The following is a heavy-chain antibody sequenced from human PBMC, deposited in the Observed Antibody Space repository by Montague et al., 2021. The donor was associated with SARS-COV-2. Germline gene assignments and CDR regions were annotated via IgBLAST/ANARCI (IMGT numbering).Heavy chain of an antibody. CDR2: ISGDGGKT. CDR3: AKGTYFYDSSGYYPESHYSYFDGMDV. V-gene: IGHV3-43*02. CDR1: GFTFDDYV. D-gene: IGHD3-22*01. J-gene: IGHJ6*02. Sequence: SLRLSCAASGFTFDDYVMYWVRQPPGKGLEWVSIISGDGGKTYYADSVKGRFTTSRDNGKNSLYLQMNSLGTEDTALYHCAKGTYFYDSSGYYPESHYSYFDGMDVWGQGTTVTVSS.